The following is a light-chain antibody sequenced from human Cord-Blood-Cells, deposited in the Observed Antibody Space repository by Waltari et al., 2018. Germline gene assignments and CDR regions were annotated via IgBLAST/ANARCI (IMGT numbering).Light chain of an antibody. CDR1: QSISSW. CDR3: QQYNSYPYT. Sequence: DIQMHQSPSTLSASVGDRVTITCRASQSISSWLAWYQKKPGKAPKLLIYKASSLESGVPSRFSGSGSGTEFTLTISSLQPDDFATYYCQQYNSYPYTFGQGTKLEIK. V-gene: IGKV1-5*03. J-gene: IGKJ2*01. CDR2: KAS.